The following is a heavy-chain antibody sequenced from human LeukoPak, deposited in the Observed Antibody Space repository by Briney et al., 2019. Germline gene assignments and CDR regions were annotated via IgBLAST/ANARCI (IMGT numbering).Heavy chain of an antibody. CDR3: AKGSRNSRPYYFDL. CDR2: ISASGGST. V-gene: IGHV3-23*01. Sequence: QPGGSLRLSCAASGFTFNTYAMSWVRQAPGKGLEWVSAISASGGSTYYADSVKGRFTISRDNSKNTLYLQMNSLRAEDTAVYYCAKGSRNSRPYYFDLWGQGTLVTVSS. CDR1: GFTFNTYA. D-gene: IGHD1-14*01. J-gene: IGHJ4*02.